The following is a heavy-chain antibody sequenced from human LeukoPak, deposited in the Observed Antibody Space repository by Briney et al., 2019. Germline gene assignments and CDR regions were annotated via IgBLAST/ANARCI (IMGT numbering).Heavy chain of an antibody. Sequence: SETLSLTCTVSGGSISSYYWSWIRQPPGKGLEWIGYIYYSGSTNYNPSLKSRVTISVDTSKNQFSLKLSSVTAADTAVYYCARGGRGYYYDNPRFPDYWGQGTLVTVSS. CDR2: IYYSGST. V-gene: IGHV4-59*01. D-gene: IGHD3-22*01. J-gene: IGHJ4*02. CDR1: GGSISSYY. CDR3: ARGGRGYYYDNPRFPDY.